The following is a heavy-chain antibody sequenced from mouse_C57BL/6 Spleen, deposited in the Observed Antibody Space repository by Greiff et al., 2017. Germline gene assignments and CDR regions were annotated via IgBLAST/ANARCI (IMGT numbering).Heavy chain of an antibody. CDR2: ISSGSSTI. J-gene: IGHJ4*01. CDR3: GRRDDSSSYAMDY. CDR1: GFTFSDYG. V-gene: IGHV5-17*01. D-gene: IGHD1-1*01. Sequence: EVHLVESGGGLVKPGGSLKLSCAASGFTFSDYGMHWVRQAPEKGLEWVAYISSGSSTIYSADTVKGRFTISRDNAKNTLFLQRTSLRSEDTAKYYCGRRDDSSSYAMDYWGQGTSVTVSS.